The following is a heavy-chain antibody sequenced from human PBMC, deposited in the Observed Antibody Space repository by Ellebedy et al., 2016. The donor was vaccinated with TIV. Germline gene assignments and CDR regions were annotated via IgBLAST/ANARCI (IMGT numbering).Heavy chain of an antibody. CDR2: IYHSGST. D-gene: IGHD3-3*01. Sequence: SETLSLTXTVSGGSIISGGYYWSWIRQYPGKGLEWIGNIYHSGSTYNNPSLKSRVSISADTSKNQFSLKLTSVTAADTAVYYCAREGRVWSGYLFTSWFDPWGQGTLVTVSS. J-gene: IGHJ5*02. CDR3: AREGRVWSGYLFTSWFDP. CDR1: GGSIISGGYY. V-gene: IGHV4-31*03.